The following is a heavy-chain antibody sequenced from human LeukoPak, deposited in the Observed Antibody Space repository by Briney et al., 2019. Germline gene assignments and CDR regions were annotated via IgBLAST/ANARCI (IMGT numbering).Heavy chain of an antibody. V-gene: IGHV3-9*01. Sequence: GGSLRLSCAASGFSFDDYPMYWVRQVPGKGLEWVSGITWNSGGIGYADSVKGRFTISRDNAENSLYLQMRSLRAEDTALYYCARVADPYYYFYMDVWGKGTTVIISS. D-gene: IGHD2-15*01. J-gene: IGHJ6*03. CDR1: GFSFDDYP. CDR3: ARVADPYYYFYMDV. CDR2: ITWNSGGI.